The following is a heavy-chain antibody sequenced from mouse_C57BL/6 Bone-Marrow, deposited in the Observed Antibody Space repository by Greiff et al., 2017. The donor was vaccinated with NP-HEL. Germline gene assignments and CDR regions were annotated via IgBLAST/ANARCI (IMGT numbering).Heavy chain of an antibody. CDR2: LNYDGSST. J-gene: IGHJ4*01. CDR3: AREGGLRRRTYAMDY. V-gene: IGHV5-16*01. Sequence: EVQGVESEGGLVQPGSSMKLSCTTSGFTFSDYYMAWVRQVPEKGLDWVANLNYDGSSTYYLASLKSRFIISRDNAKNILYLQMSSLKSEDTATYYCAREGGLRRRTYAMDYWGQGTSVTVSS. D-gene: IGHD2-4*01. CDR1: GFTFSDYY.